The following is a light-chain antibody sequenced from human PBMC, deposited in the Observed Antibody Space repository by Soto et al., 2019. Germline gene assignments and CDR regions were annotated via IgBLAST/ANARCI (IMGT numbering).Light chain of an antibody. Sequence: DVVMTQSPLSLPVTLGQPASISCRSSQSLVFSDGNAYLNWFQQRPGQSPRRLIYQVSNRDSGVPDRFSGNGAGTDFKLKIRWVEAEDGAVYYCVQGTHWPRTFGQGTEVEI. CDR2: QVS. CDR3: VQGTHWPRT. V-gene: IGKV2-30*01. J-gene: IGKJ1*01. CDR1: QSLVFSDGNAY.